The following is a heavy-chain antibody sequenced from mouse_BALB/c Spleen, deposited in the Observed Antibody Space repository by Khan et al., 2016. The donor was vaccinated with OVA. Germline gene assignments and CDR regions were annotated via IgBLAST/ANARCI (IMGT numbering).Heavy chain of an antibody. CDR3: ANHGSSSAWLTY. CDR2: INPSTGYT. J-gene: IGHJ3*01. Sequence: VKLKQSGAELAKPGASVKMSCKASGYTFTSYWMHWVKQRPGQGLEWIGYINPSTGYTEHNQRFKDKATLTADKSSSTAYMQLSSLTSEESAVYYCANHGSSSAWLTYWGQGTLVTVSA. V-gene: IGHV1-7*01. CDR1: GYTFTSYW. D-gene: IGHD1-1*01.